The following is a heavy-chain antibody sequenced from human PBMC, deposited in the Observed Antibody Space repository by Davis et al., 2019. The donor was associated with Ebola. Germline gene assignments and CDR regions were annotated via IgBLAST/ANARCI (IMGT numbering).Heavy chain of an antibody. CDR3: ARHIAVAAQGNWFDP. J-gene: IGHJ5*02. V-gene: IGHV3-53*01. Sequence: GESLKISCAASGFTVSSNYMSWVRQAPGKGLEWVSVIYSGGSTYYADSVKGRFTISRDNFKNTLYLQMNSLRAEDTAVYYCARHIAVAAQGNWFDPWGQGTLVTVSS. D-gene: IGHD6-19*01. CDR1: GFTVSSNY. CDR2: IYSGGST.